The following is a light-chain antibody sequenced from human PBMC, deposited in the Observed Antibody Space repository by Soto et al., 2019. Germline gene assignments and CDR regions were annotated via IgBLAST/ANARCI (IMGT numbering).Light chain of an antibody. CDR1: QSISNY. CDR2: SAS. J-gene: IGKJ3*01. V-gene: IGKV1-39*01. CDR3: QQSHSTPFT. Sequence: DIQMTQSPSSLSASVGDRVTITCRASQSISNYLNWYQQKAGDAPELLIYSASSLQSGVPSSFSGSGSGTDFTLTISSLQPEDFATYYCQQSHSTPFTFGPGTKVDI.